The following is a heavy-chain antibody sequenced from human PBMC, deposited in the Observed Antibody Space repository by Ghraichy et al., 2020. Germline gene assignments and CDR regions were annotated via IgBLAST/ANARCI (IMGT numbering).Heavy chain of an antibody. CDR2: IYSGGST. Sequence: GESLNISCAASGFTVSSNYMSWVRQAPGKGLEWVSVIYSGGSTYYADSVKGRFTISRDNSKNTLYLQMNSLRAEDTAVYYCARSFEREVPAFDYWGQGTLVTVSS. D-gene: IGHD2-2*01. CDR1: GFTVSSNY. CDR3: ARSFEREVPAFDY. V-gene: IGHV3-66*02. J-gene: IGHJ4*02.